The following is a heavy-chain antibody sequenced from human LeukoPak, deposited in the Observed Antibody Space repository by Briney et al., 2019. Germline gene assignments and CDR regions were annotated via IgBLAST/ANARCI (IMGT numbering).Heavy chain of an antibody. CDR1: GFTFRSFW. J-gene: IGHJ5*02. Sequence: GGSLRLSCAASGFTFRSFWMTWVRQAPGKGLEWVANIKQDGSEKYYVDSVKGRFTISRDNAKNSLYLQMNSLRAEDTAVYYCASNYYDFWSGFNWFDPWGQGTLVTVSS. CDR3: ASNYYDFWSGFNWFDP. V-gene: IGHV3-7*01. CDR2: IKQDGSEK. D-gene: IGHD3-3*01.